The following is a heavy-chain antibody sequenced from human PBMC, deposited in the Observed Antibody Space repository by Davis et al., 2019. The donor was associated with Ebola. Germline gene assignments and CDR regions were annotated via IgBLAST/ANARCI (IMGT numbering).Heavy chain of an antibody. Sequence: MPSETLSLTCAVYGGSFSGYYWSWIRQHPGKGLEWIGYIYYSGSTNYNPSLKSRVTISVDTSKNQFSLKLSSVTAADTAVYYCARGKLYWSLKYGMDVWGQGTTVTVSS. D-gene: IGHD2-15*01. CDR2: IYYSGST. CDR1: GGSFSGYY. CDR3: ARGKLYWSLKYGMDV. V-gene: IGHV4-59*12. J-gene: IGHJ6*02.